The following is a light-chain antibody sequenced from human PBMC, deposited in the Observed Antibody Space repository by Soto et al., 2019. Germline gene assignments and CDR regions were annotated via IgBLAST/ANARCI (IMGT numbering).Light chain of an antibody. Sequence: EIVLTQSPGTLSLSPGERATLSCRASQSVSSSYLAWYQQKPGQAPRLLIYGASSRATGIPDRFSGSGSGTDFILTISRLEPEDFAVYYCQQYGSPRTFGQGTKVDIK. CDR3: QQYGSPRT. CDR2: GAS. J-gene: IGKJ1*01. V-gene: IGKV3-20*01. CDR1: QSVSSSY.